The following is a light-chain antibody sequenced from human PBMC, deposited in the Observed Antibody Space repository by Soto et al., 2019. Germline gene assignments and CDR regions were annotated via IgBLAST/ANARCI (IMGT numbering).Light chain of an antibody. CDR3: QHYFRYPWT. CDR1: QSISRW. Sequence: DVQMTQSPSTLSLSVGDRVTLTCRASQSISRWLAWYKQKPGKAPKLLIYDASTLQSGVPSTFSGSGSGTEFTLTISSLQPDDFSSYYCQHYFRYPWTFGQGTKVDIK. CDR2: DAS. V-gene: IGKV1-5*01. J-gene: IGKJ1*01.